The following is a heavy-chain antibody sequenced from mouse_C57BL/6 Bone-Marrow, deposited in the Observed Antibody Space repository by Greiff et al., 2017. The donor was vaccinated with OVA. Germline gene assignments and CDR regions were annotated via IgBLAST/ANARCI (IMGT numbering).Heavy chain of an antibody. V-gene: IGHV1-64*01. CDR2: IHPNSGST. CDR3: ARFIYYYWYFDV. D-gene: IGHD1-1*01. Sequence: VQLQQPGAELVKPGASVKLSCKASGYTFTSYWMHWVKQRPGQGLEWIGMIHPNSGSTNYNEKFKSKATLTVDKSSSTAYMQLSSLTSEDSAVYYCARFIYYYWYFDVWGTGTTVTVSS. J-gene: IGHJ1*03. CDR1: GYTFTSYW.